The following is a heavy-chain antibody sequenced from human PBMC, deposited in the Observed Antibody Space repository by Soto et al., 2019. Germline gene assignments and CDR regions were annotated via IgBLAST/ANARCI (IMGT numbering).Heavy chain of an antibody. Sequence: QLHLQESGPRLVKPSETLSLTCAVSGGSVSATPSYWGWIRQPPGKGLEWIGSIYNGVRTHYNPSLKSRVTIAVDTSKNQISLKLTSVTAADTAVYYCARPSAVMRQAIDYWGRGTLVTVSP. CDR2: IYNGVRT. CDR3: ARPSAVMRQAIDY. D-gene: IGHD3-10*01. J-gene: IGHJ4*02. V-gene: IGHV4-39*01. CDR1: GGSVSATPSY.